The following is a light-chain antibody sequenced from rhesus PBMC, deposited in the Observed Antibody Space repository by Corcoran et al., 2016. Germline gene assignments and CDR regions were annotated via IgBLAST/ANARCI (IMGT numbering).Light chain of an antibody. V-gene: IGKV1-25*01. J-gene: IGKJ4*01. CDR1: QDISGY. CDR2: KAS. CDR3: QQHDSYPLT. Sequence: DIQMTQSPSSLPASVGDTVTITCRASQDISGYFAWSQQKPGKAPKLLIYKASTLQSGVPSRFSGSGSGTDFTLTVSSLQPEDFATYYCQQHDSYPLTFGGGTNVEIK.